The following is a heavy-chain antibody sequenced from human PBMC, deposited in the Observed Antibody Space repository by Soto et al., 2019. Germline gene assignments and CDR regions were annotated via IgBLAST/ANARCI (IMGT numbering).Heavy chain of an antibody. V-gene: IGHV2-5*02. CDR3: AHRHAYYDGSSYYEGGFDY. CDR1: GFTLSTSVVG. D-gene: IGHD3-22*01. Sequence: QITLKESGPTLVKPTQTLTLTCASSGFTLSTSVVGVGWIRQPPGKALEWLAIIYWDDDKRYSPSLKRRLTITKDTSKNQVFLTLTNMDPVDTVTYYCAHRHAYYDGSSYYEGGFDYWGQGYLVTVSS. J-gene: IGHJ4*02. CDR2: IYWDDDK.